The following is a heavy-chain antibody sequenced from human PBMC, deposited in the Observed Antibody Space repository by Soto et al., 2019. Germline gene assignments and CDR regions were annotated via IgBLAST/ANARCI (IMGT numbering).Heavy chain of an antibody. D-gene: IGHD6-13*01. Sequence: SETLSLTCTVSGGSISSRSYYWGWIRQPPGKGLEWIGSIYYSGSTYYNPSLKSRVTISVDTSKNQFSLKLSSVTAADTAVYYCARLPSSWYFSYYYGMDVWGQGTTVTVSS. V-gene: IGHV4-39*01. J-gene: IGHJ6*02. CDR2: IYYSGST. CDR3: ARLPSSWYFSYYYGMDV. CDR1: GGSISSRSYY.